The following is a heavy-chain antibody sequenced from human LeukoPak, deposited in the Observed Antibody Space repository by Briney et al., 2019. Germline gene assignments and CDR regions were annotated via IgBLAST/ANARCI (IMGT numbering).Heavy chain of an antibody. Sequence: TSETLSLTCAVYGGSFSGYYWSWIGQPPGKGLEWIGEINHSGSTNYNPSLKSRVTISVDTSKNQFSLKLSSVTAADTAVYYCARGGRFLEWLLYFDYWGQGTLVTVSS. CDR3: ARGGRFLEWLLYFDY. CDR1: GGSFSGYY. J-gene: IGHJ4*02. V-gene: IGHV4-34*01. D-gene: IGHD3-3*01. CDR2: INHSGST.